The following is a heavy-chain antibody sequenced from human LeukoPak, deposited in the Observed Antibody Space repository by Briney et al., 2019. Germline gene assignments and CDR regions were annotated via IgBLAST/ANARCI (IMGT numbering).Heavy chain of an antibody. CDR1: GFTFSSYA. CDR3: TRQSENFSLDS. J-gene: IGHJ4*02. CDR2: IWHDGSDK. D-gene: IGHD3-3*01. Sequence: GGSLRLSCAASGFTFSSYAMSWVRQFPGKGLEWVAIIWHDGSDKYYADSVKGRFTISRDNSKNTLYLQMNSLRAEDTAVYFCTRQSENFSLDSWGQGTLVTVSS. V-gene: IGHV3-33*08.